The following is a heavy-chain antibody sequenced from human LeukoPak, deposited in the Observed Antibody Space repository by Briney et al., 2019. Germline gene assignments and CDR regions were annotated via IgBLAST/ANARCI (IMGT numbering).Heavy chain of an antibody. Sequence: SETLSLTCTVSGGSISSYYWSWIRQPPGKGLEWIGYIYTSGSTNYNPSLKSRVTISVDTPKNQFSLKLSSVTAADTAVYYCARLGGYCSSTSCYANWFDPWGQGTLVTVSS. CDR1: GGSISSYY. CDR2: IYTSGST. D-gene: IGHD2-2*01. V-gene: IGHV4-4*09. CDR3: ARLGGYCSSTSCYANWFDP. J-gene: IGHJ5*02.